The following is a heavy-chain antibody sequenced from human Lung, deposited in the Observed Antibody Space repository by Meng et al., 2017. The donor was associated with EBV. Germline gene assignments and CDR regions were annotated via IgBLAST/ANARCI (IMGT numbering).Heavy chain of an antibody. CDR2: INSGGGT. J-gene: IGHJ4*02. V-gene: IGHV3-53*01. CDR3: AREIAPSYFDY. Sequence: EVQLVESGGGLIQPGGSLRLSCAASELTVSNNYMNWVRQAPGKGLEWVSLINSGGGTYYADSEKGRFTISRDTSENTLYLQTNSLRADDTAVYYCAREIAPSYFDYWGQGTLVTVSS. CDR1: ELTVSNNY.